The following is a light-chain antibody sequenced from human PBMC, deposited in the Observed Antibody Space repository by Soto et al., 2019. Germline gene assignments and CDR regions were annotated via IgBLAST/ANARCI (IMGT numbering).Light chain of an antibody. V-gene: IGKV1-5*03. CDR1: QSIINW. J-gene: IGKJ2*01. Sequence: DIQMTQSPSTLSASVGDRVTITCRASQSIINWLALYQQNTGKAPLLRIYKASTLESGVPSRFSGSGSGPDFTLTISSLQPDDFAPYYCHQYNSYPYTFGQGTKLEIK. CDR2: KAS. CDR3: HQYNSYPYT.